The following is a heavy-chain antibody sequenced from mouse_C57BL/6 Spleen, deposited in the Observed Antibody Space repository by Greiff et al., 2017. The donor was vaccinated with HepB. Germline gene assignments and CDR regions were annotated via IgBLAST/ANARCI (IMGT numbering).Heavy chain of an antibody. D-gene: IGHD2-2*01. Sequence: EVQLQQSGPELVKPGASVKISCKASGYTFTDYYMNWVKQSHGKSREWIGDINPNNGGTSYNQKFKGKATLTVDKSSSTAYMEFRSLTSEDSAVYYCARYGYSYYFDYWGQGTTLTVSS. V-gene: IGHV1-26*01. J-gene: IGHJ2*01. CDR1: GYTFTDYY. CDR3: ARYGYSYYFDY. CDR2: INPNNGGT.